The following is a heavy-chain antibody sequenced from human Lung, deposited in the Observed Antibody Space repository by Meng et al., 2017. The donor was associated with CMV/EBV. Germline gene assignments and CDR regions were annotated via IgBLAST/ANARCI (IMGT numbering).Heavy chain of an antibody. J-gene: IGHJ4*02. D-gene: IGHD1-1*01. CDR3: ARDHNWGPEY. CDR1: GYSFSDHF. CDR2: IKPNSGDT. V-gene: IGHV1-2*02. Sequence: ASXXVSCKASGYSFSDHFMHWVRQAPGQGLEWMGWIKPNSGDTNYAQNFQGRVTMTSDSSISSAYMELTRLTSDDTAVYFCARDHNWGPEYRGQGNLVTVSS.